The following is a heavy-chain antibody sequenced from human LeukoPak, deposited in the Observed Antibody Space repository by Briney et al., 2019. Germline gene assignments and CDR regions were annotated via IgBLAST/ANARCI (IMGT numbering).Heavy chain of an antibody. CDR3: AIVGATTWGVSAFDI. Sequence: PSETLSLTCTVSGGSISSGSYYWSWIRQPAGKGLEWIGRIYTSGSRNYNPSLKSRVTISVDTSKNQFSLKLSSVTAADTAVYYCAIVGATTWGVSAFDIWGQGTMVTVSS. CDR1: GGSISSGSYY. J-gene: IGHJ3*02. D-gene: IGHD1-26*01. CDR2: IYTSGSR. V-gene: IGHV4-61*02.